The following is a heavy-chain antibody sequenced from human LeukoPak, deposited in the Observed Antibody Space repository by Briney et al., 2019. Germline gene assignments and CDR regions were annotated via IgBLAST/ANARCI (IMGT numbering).Heavy chain of an antibody. CDR1: GGSISSGGYY. J-gene: IGHJ2*01. V-gene: IGHV4-31*03. CDR2: IYYSGST. CDR3: VRDRGRKYQLRYWYFDL. D-gene: IGHD2-2*01. Sequence: TLSLTCTVSGGSISSGGYYWSCIRQHPGKGLEWIGYIYYSGSTYYNPSLKNRVTISVDTSKNQFSLKLSSVTAADTAVYYCVRDRGRKYQLRYWYFDLWGRGTLVTVSS.